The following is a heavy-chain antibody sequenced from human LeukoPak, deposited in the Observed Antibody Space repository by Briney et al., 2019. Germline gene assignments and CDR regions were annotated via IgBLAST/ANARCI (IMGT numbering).Heavy chain of an antibody. V-gene: IGHV3-23*01. CDR1: GFTFSSFA. Sequence: GESLRLSCVASGFTFSSFAMSWVRQAPGKGLEWVSIVRVSGSRVFYADSVQGRFTISRDNSKNTVYLQMNTLRAEDTAVYYCAKDAYSYGHDAFDIWGQGTMVTVSS. CDR3: AKDAYSYGHDAFDI. CDR2: VRVSGSRV. J-gene: IGHJ3*02. D-gene: IGHD5-18*01.